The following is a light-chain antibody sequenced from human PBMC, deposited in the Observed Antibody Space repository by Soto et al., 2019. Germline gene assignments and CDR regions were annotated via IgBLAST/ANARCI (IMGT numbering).Light chain of an antibody. CDR2: GAF. CDR3: QQRNTWPPVT. J-gene: IGKJ5*01. V-gene: IGKV3-11*01. CDR1: PSVPNY. Sequence: SPATLSLHKGERATLSCRASPSVPNYVAWYQQKPGQAPRLLIYGAFNRATGIPARFSGSGSGADFTLTISSLEPEDFAIYYCQQRNTWPPVTFGQVTRLAIK.